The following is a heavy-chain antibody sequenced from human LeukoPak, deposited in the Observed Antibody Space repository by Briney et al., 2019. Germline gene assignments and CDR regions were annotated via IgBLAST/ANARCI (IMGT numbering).Heavy chain of an antibody. CDR3: ARDLSPLLPFYYLRG. CDR2: ISYDGTNK. V-gene: IGHV3-30*19. D-gene: IGHD2-15*01. Sequence: GGALRLSCAPSLFSLSSYSIQWVRQAPGKGLEWVTVISYDGTNKYYADSVEGRFTIYRDNYKNTVYLQTDSLTTEDTAVCYCARDLSPLLPFYYLRGWGKAGTVTVCS. CDR1: LFSLSSYS. J-gene: IGHJ6*03.